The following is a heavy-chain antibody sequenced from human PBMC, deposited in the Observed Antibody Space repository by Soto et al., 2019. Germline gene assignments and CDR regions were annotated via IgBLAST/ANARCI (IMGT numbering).Heavy chain of an antibody. Sequence: ASVKVSCKASGYTFTSHVINWVRQAPGQGLEWMGWINAGNGNTKYSQKFQGRVTITRDTSASTAYMELSSLRSEDTAVYYCARARLRGDAFDIWGQGTMVTVSS. CDR3: ARARLRGDAFDI. CDR2: INAGNGNT. CDR1: GYTFTSHV. V-gene: IGHV1-3*01. J-gene: IGHJ3*02. D-gene: IGHD4-17*01.